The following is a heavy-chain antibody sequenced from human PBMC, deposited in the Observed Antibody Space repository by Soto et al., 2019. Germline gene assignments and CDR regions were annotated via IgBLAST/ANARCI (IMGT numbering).Heavy chain of an antibody. Sequence: QVQLVQSGAEVKKPGASVKVSCKASGYTFTSYGISWVRQAPGQGLEWMGWISAYNGNTNYAQKLQGRVTMTTDTSTSTAYMELRSLRSDDTAVYYCARDTRYGSGSYYNIPDAFDIWGQGTMVTVSS. D-gene: IGHD3-10*01. J-gene: IGHJ3*02. CDR1: GYTFTSYG. CDR2: ISAYNGNT. V-gene: IGHV1-18*01. CDR3: ARDTRYGSGSYYNIPDAFDI.